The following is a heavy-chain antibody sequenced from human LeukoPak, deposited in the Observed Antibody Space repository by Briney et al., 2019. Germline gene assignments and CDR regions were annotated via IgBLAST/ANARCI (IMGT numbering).Heavy chain of an antibody. J-gene: IGHJ4*02. D-gene: IGHD3-22*01. CDR3: ARHPSYYDRIDY. Sequence: SETLSLTCTVIIGSIEKYYWSWIRQPPGKGLEWIGYISYSGTTNYNPSLKSRVTISIDTSKNQFSLKLSSVTAADTAVYYCARHPSYYDRIDYWGQGTLVTVSS. V-gene: IGHV4-59*08. CDR2: ISYSGTT. CDR1: IGSIEKYY.